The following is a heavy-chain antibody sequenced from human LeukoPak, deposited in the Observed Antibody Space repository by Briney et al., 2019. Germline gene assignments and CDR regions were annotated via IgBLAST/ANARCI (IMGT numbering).Heavy chain of an antibody. CDR1: GYTLTELS. J-gene: IGHJ4*02. CDR2: FDPEDGET. CDR3: ATDAHYDILTGHYRY. Sequence: ASVKVSCKVSGYTLTELSMHWVRQAPGKGLEWMGGFDPEDGETIYAQKFQGRVTMTEDTSTDTAYMELSSLRSEDTAVCYCATDAHYDILTGHYRYWGQGTLVTVSS. V-gene: IGHV1-24*01. D-gene: IGHD3-9*01.